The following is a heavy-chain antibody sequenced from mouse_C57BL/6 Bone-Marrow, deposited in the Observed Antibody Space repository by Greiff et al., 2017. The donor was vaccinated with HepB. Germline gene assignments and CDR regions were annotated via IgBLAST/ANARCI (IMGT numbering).Heavy chain of an antibody. Sequence: QVQLQQSGTELVKPGASVKLSCKASGYTFTSYWMHWVKQRPGQGLEWIGNINPSNGGTNYNEKFKSKATLTVDKSSSTAYMQLSSLTSEDSAVYYCADSSGYVRAMDYWGQGTSVTVSS. J-gene: IGHJ4*01. CDR1: GYTFTSYW. CDR3: ADSSGYVRAMDY. CDR2: INPSNGGT. V-gene: IGHV1-53*01. D-gene: IGHD3-2*02.